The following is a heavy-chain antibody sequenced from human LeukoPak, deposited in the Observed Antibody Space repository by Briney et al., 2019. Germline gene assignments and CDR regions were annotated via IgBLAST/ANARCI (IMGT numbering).Heavy chain of an antibody. CDR2: IYNSGAKI. CDR3: AKGVAPDSGWDLDY. J-gene: IGHJ4*02. Sequence: GGSLRLSCAVSGLTFSTYSMTWVRQGSGKGLEWVSSIYNSGAKIFYADSVKGRFTISRDNSKNMLYLQMNSLRVEDTAVYYCAKGVAPDSGWDLDYWGQGTLVTVSS. CDR1: GLTFSTYS. V-gene: IGHV3-23*01. D-gene: IGHD6-19*01.